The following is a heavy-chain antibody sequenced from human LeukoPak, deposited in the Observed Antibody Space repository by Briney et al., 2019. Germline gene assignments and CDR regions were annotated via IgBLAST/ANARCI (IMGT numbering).Heavy chain of an antibody. CDR3: ERSEWLAVLDAFDI. V-gene: IGHV1-69*06. Sequence: ASVKVSCKASGDTFSSYAISWGRQAPGQGGEWMGGIIPIFGTANSAQKFQGGVTITADKSTSTDYMELSRMRAEDTAVYYCERSEWLAVLDAFDIWGQGTMVTVSS. D-gene: IGHD6-19*01. CDR2: IIPIFGTA. CDR1: GDTFSSYA. J-gene: IGHJ3*02.